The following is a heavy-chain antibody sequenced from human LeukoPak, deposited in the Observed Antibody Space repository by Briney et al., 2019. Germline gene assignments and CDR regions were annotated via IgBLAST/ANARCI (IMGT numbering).Heavy chain of an antibody. Sequence: ASVKVSCKASGHTLTAYIIPWFRQAPEQGLKWMGWINPNSGGTNYAQKFQGRVTMTRDTSISTAYMELSRLRSDDTAVYYCAKISGYSSGWYGLEFDPWGQGTLVTVSS. V-gene: IGHV1-2*02. D-gene: IGHD6-19*01. CDR2: INPNSGGT. CDR3: AKISGYSSGWYGLEFDP. CDR1: GHTLTAYI. J-gene: IGHJ5*02.